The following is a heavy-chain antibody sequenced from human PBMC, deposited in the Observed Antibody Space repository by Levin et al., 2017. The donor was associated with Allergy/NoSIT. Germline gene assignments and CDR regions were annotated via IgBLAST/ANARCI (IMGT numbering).Heavy chain of an antibody. J-gene: IGHJ3*02. Sequence: SLKISCAASGFTFDDYAMHWVRQAPGKGLEWVSGISWNSGSIGYADSVKGRFTISRDNAKYSLYLHMNSLRTEDTALYYCARDNIGLPDACDIWGQGTMVIVSS. D-gene: IGHD3-10*01. CDR2: ISWNSGSI. V-gene: IGHV3-9*01. CDR1: GFTFDDYA. CDR3: ARDNIGLPDACDI.